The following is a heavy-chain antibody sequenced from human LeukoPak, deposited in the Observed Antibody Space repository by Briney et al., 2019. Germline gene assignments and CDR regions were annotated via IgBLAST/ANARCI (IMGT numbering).Heavy chain of an antibody. Sequence: SETLSLTCTVSGGSISSSSYYWGWIRQPPGKGLEWIGSIYCSGSTYYNPSLKSRVTISVDTSKNQFSLKLASVTAADTAVYYCVRHGIDRADYPFDYWGQGTLVTVSS. D-gene: IGHD3-16*02. CDR2: IYCSGST. CDR3: VRHGIDRADYPFDY. CDR1: GGSISSSSYY. V-gene: IGHV4-39*01. J-gene: IGHJ4*02.